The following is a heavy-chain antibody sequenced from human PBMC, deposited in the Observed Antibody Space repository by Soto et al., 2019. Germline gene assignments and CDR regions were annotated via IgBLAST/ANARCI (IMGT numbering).Heavy chain of an antibody. Sequence: PGEVSWEASGYTFTSYGITWVRGAPGQGLEWMGWISAYNGNTNYAQKLQGRVTMTTDTSTSTAYMELRSLRSDDTAVYYCARAAVAGTSPSGDYWGQGTLVTVSS. CDR1: GYTFTSYG. J-gene: IGHJ4*02. D-gene: IGHD6-19*01. CDR2: ISAYNGNT. CDR3: ARAAVAGTSPSGDY. V-gene: IGHV1-18*04.